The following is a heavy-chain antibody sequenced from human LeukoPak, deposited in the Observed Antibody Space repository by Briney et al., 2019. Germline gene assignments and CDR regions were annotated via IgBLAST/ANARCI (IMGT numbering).Heavy chain of an antibody. D-gene: IGHD2-21*02. V-gene: IGHV4-34*01. J-gene: IGHJ5*02. CDR1: GGSFSGYY. CDR3: ARGKVVTAIRRRGWSDP. CDR2: INHSGST. Sequence: PSETLSLTCAVYGGSFSGYYWSWIRQPPGKGLEWIGEINHSGSTNYNPSLKSRVTISVDTSKNQFSLKLSSVTAADTAVYYCARGKVVTAIRRRGWSDPWGQGTLVTVSS.